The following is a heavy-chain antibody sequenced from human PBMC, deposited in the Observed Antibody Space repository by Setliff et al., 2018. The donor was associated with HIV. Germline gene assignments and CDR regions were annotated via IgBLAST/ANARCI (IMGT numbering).Heavy chain of an antibody. V-gene: IGHV4-39*07. CDR2: IYFNLQT. CDR1: GGSISSSSYY. J-gene: IGHJ5*02. D-gene: IGHD4-17*01. CDR3: ARDWRAYGLMGS. Sequence: PSETLSLTCTVSGGSISSSSYYWGWIRQPPGKGLEWIGEIYFNLQTNYNPAFKSRVGMGLDNAKHQFSLRLTSVTAADTAIYYCARDWRAYGLMGSWGQGMLVTVSS.